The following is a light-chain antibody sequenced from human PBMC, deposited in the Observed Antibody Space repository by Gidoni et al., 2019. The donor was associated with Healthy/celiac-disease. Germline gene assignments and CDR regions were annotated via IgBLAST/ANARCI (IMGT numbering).Light chain of an antibody. CDR1: QGISSY. CDR2: AAS. J-gene: IGKJ2*01. Sequence: DIQLTQSPSFLSASVGDRVTITCRASQGISSYLAWYQQKPGKAPKLLIYAASTLQSGVPSRFSGSGSGTEFTLTISSLQPEDFVTYYCQQLNSYPQMYTFGQGTKLEIK. CDR3: QQLNSYPQMYT. V-gene: IGKV1-9*01.